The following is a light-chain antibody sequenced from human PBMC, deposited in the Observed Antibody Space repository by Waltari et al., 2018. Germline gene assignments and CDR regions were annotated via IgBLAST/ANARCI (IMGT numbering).Light chain of an antibody. J-gene: IGLJ3*02. CDR1: RSNIANNA. CDR3: ATWDNTLSGWV. Sequence: QSVLTQPPSGSEAPRPRVAISWSGSRSNIANNAVNWYLQVPGKAPKLLIYYDDLLPSGVSDRFSGSRSGTSASLAISGLQSEDEGDYYCATWDNTLSGWVFGGGTRLTVL. V-gene: IGLV1-36*01. CDR2: YDD.